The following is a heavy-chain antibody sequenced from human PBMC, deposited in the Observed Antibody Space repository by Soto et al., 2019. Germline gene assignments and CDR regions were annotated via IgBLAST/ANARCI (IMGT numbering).Heavy chain of an antibody. Sequence: GASVKVSCKTSDYTFTSFGITWVRQAPGQGLEWMGGIIPIFGTANYAQKFQGRVTITADESTSTAYMELSSLRSEDTAVYYCARRKGGRLGELLEFDYWGQGTLVTVSS. CDR1: DYTFTSFG. CDR2: IIPIFGTA. D-gene: IGHD3-16*01. J-gene: IGHJ4*02. CDR3: ARRKGGRLGELLEFDY. V-gene: IGHV1-69*13.